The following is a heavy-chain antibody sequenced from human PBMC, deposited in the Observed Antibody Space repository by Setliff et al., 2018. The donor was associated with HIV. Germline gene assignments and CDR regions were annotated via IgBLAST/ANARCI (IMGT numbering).Heavy chain of an antibody. Sequence: SVKVSCKASGYTFSSYGISWVRQAPGQGLEWMGRIIPIFGTANYAQKFQGRVTITADESTSTAYMELSSLRSEDTAVYYCARGFSVYSSSDPLLNWFDPWGQGTLVTVSS. CDR2: IIPIFGTA. J-gene: IGHJ5*02. D-gene: IGHD6-6*01. CDR3: ARGFSVYSSSDPLLNWFDP. V-gene: IGHV1-69*13. CDR1: GYTFSSYG.